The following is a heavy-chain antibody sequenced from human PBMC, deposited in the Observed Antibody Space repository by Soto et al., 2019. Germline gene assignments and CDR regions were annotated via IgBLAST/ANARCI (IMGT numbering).Heavy chain of an antibody. D-gene: IGHD3-10*01. CDR1: GFTFSSYG. Sequence: GGSLRLSCAASGFTFSSYGMHWVRQAPGEGLEWVADVSFDGSDKHYADSVKGRFTISRDNSKNTLFLQMNSLSAEDTAVYYCAKHLWFGDLYYYYGMDVWGQGTTVTVSS. CDR3: AKHLWFGDLYYYYGMDV. V-gene: IGHV3-30*18. CDR2: VSFDGSDK. J-gene: IGHJ6*02.